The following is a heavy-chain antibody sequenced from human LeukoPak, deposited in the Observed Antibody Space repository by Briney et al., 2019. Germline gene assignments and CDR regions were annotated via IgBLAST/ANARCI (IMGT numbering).Heavy chain of an antibody. J-gene: IGHJ4*02. CDR1: GYTLTELS. D-gene: IGHD5-24*01. CDR3: ATASWRWLQFSLDY. Sequence: ASVKVSCKVSGYTLTELSMHWVRQAPGKGLEWMGGFDPEDGETIYAQKFQGRVTMTEDTSTDTAYMELSSLRSEDTAVYYCATASWRWLQFSLDYWGQGTLVTVSS. V-gene: IGHV1-24*01. CDR2: FDPEDGET.